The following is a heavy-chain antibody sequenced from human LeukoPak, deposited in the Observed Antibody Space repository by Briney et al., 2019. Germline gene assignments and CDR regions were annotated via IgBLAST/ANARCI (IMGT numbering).Heavy chain of an antibody. CDR3: AGGHRRNYFDY. V-gene: IGHV1-69*01. D-gene: IGHD3-16*02. Sequence: ASVNLSGTSSVATFTIYAISWSRQAPGQGLEWMGGIIPIFGTANYAQTFQRRVTITADESTSTAYMELSSLRSEDTAVCYSAGGHRRNYFDYWGQGTLVTVSS. J-gene: IGHJ4*02. CDR1: VATFTIYA. CDR2: IIPIFGTA.